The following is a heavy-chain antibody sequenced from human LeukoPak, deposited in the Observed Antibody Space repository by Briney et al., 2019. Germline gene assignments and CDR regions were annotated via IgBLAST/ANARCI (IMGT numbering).Heavy chain of an antibody. CDR2: MNPNSGNT. CDR1: GYTFTSYD. CDR3: ARRHGRCSDGSCYYPDY. Sequence: GSSVKVSCKASGYTFTSYDINWVRQATGQGLEWMGWMNPNSGNTGCAQKFQGRVTMTRNSSITTAYMELSRLRSEDTAVYYCARRHGRCSDGSCYYPDYWGQGTLGTVSS. V-gene: IGHV1-8*01. J-gene: IGHJ4*02. D-gene: IGHD2-15*01.